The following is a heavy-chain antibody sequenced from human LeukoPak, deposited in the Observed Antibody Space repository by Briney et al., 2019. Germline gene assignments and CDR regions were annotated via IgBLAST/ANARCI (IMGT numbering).Heavy chain of an antibody. CDR2: LYPGDSDT. J-gene: IGHJ4*02. CDR1: GYNFTSYW. D-gene: IGHD3-10*01. Sequence: SGESLKISCKSSGYNFTSYWIGCVRQMPGKGLEWLGILYPGDSDTRYSPPFQGQLTISADKSISTAYLQWSSLPASDTAIYYCARGYYGSSGFDYWGQGTLVTVSS. V-gene: IGHV5-51*01. CDR3: ARGYYGSSGFDY.